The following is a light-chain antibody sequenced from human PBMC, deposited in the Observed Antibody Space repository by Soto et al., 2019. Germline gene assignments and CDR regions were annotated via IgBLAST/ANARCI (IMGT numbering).Light chain of an antibody. CDR1: QVVNSTY. V-gene: IGKV3-20*01. J-gene: IGKJ3*01. CDR2: AAS. CDR3: QHYGSSFT. Sequence: IVLTQSPVTLSLSPGERATLSGRASQVVNSTYVAWYQQKPGQAPRLLIYAASIRATGIPDRFSGSGSGTDFILTISRLEPEDFVVYYCQHYGSSFTFGPGTKVDIK.